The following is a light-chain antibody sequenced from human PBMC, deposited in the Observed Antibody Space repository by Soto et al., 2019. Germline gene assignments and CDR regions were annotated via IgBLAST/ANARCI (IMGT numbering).Light chain of an antibody. J-gene: IGKJ2*01. CDR1: QSVSSSY. Sequence: EIVLTQSPGTLSLSPGERATLSCRASQSVSSSYLAWYQQKPGQAPRLLIYGASSRATGIPDRFSGSGSGTDFTLTISRLEPEAFAVYYCQQYGSSPPDTFGQGTKLEIK. CDR2: GAS. CDR3: QQYGSSPPDT. V-gene: IGKV3-20*01.